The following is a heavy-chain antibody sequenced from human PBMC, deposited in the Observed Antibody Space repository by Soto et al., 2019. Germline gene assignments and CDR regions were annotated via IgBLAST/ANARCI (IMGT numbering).Heavy chain of an antibody. J-gene: IGHJ4*02. CDR3: SRSLNS. Sequence: PGGSLRLSCAASGFTFSTYWMDWVRQTPGKGLEWVANINQDGSEKNYVDSVKGRFTIYRDNAKNSLYLQMNSLTAEDSALYYCSRSLNSWGQGTLVTVSS. V-gene: IGHV3-7*01. CDR2: INQDGSEK. CDR1: GFTFSTYW.